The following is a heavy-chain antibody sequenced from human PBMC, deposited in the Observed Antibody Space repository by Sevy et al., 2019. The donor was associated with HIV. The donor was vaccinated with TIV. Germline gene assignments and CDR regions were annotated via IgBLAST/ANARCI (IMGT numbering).Heavy chain of an antibody. CDR2: ISSSSSYI. CDR3: ARAVLYCSSTSCYTFDY. V-gene: IGHV3-21*01. J-gene: IGHJ4*02. Sequence: GGSLRLSCAASGFTFSSYSMNWVRQAPGKGLEWVSSISSSSSYIYYADSVKGRFTISRDKAKNSLYLQMNSLRAEDTAVYYCARAVLYCSSTSCYTFDYWGQGTLVTVSS. D-gene: IGHD2-2*02. CDR1: GFTFSSYS.